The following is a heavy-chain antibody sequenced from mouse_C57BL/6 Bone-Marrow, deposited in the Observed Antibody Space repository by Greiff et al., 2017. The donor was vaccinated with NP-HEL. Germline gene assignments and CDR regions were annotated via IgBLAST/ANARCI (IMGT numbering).Heavy chain of an antibody. CDR2: IDPNSGGT. D-gene: IGHD1-1*01. CDR3: ARHYGTPTPYFDV. Sequence: QVQLQQPGAELVKPGASVKLSCKASGYTFTSYWMHWVKQRPGRGLEWIGRIDPNSGGTKYNEKFKSKATLTVGKRASTAYMRRSSLTSEDSAVYDCARHYGTPTPYFDVWGTGTTVTVSS. CDR1: GYTFTSYW. J-gene: IGHJ1*03. V-gene: IGHV1-72*01.